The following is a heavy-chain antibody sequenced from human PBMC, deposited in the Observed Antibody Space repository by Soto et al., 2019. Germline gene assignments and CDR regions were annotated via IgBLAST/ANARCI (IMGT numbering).Heavy chain of an antibody. D-gene: IGHD3-16*01. CDR2: IIPIFGTA. Sequence: QVQLVQSGAEVRKPGSSVRVSCKASGGSFNRHTISWVRQAPGQGLEWMGGIIPIFGTANHAQKFQGRVTIIADESTSTDYMEWSSLRSDDTAIYYCARGWGYDSTYYYYAYWGQGTLVIVSS. J-gene: IGHJ4*01. CDR1: GGSFNRHT. V-gene: IGHV1-69*01. CDR3: ARGWGYDSTYYYYAY.